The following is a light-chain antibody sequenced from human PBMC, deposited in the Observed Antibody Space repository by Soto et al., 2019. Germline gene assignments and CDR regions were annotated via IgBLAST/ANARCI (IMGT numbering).Light chain of an antibody. J-gene: IGKJ1*01. Sequence: DIQMTQSPSSLSASVGDRVTITCRASQSISRWLAWYQQKPGKVPKLLIYKASGLNSGVPSRFSGSGSGTDFTLTISSLQPEDFATYYCQQSFSSPPWTFGQGTKVDIK. V-gene: IGKV1-39*01. CDR2: KAS. CDR3: QQSFSSPPWT. CDR1: QSISRW.